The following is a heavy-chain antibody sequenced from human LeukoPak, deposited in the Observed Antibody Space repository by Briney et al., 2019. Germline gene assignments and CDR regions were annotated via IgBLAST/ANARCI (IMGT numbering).Heavy chain of an antibody. V-gene: IGHV3-49*04. CDR2: IRSKAYGGTT. J-gene: IGHJ4*02. Sequence: LPGGSLRLSCAASGSTFSSYWMSWVRQAPGKGLEWVGFIRSKAYGGTTEYAASVKGRFTISRDDSKSIAYLQMNSLKTEDTAVYYCTRGPPTEIYGTYYFDYWGQGTLVTVSS. CDR1: GSTFSSYW. D-gene: IGHD1-1*01. CDR3: TRGPPTEIYGTYYFDY.